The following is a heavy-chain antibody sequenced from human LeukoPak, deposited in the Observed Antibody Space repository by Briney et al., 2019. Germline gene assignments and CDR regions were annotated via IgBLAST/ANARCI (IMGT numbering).Heavy chain of an antibody. CDR1: GFTFDDYA. Sequence: GGSLRLSCAASGFTFDDYAMHWVRQAPGKGLEWVSGISWNSVNIGHEDSVKGRFTISRDNAKNSLHLQMNSLRPEDTALYYCEKDRGLRNQWLQVTYDSWGKETLVTVSS. D-gene: IGHD5-24*01. V-gene: IGHV3-9*01. CDR2: ISWNSVNI. J-gene: IGHJ4*02. CDR3: EKDRGLRNQWLQVTYDS.